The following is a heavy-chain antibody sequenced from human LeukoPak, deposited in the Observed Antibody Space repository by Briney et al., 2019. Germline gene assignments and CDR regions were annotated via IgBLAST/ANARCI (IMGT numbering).Heavy chain of an antibody. CDR1: GYSISSDYY. CDR3: ARLMLGYCSSTSCYALYYFDY. J-gene: IGHJ4*02. V-gene: IGHV4-38-2*01. Sequence: SETLSLTCAVSGYSISSDYYWGWIRQPPGKGLEWIGSIYHSGSTYYNPSLKSRVTISVDTSKNQFSLKLSSVTAADTAVYYCARLMLGYCSSTSCYALYYFDYWGQGTLVTVSS. CDR2: IYHSGST. D-gene: IGHD2-2*01.